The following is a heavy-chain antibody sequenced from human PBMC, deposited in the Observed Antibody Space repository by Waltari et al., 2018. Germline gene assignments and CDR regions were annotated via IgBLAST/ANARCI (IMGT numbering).Heavy chain of an antibody. CDR1: GFTFSSYA. Sequence: EVQLLESGGGLVQPGGSLRLSCAASGFTFSSYAMSWVRQAPGKGLEWFSSISSSSSYIYYADSVKGRFTISRDNAKNSLYLQMNSLRAEDTAVYYCARDIGKNDYWGQGTLVTVSS. CDR2: ISSSSSYI. J-gene: IGHJ4*02. V-gene: IGHV3-21*01. D-gene: IGHD1-26*01. CDR3: ARDIGKNDY.